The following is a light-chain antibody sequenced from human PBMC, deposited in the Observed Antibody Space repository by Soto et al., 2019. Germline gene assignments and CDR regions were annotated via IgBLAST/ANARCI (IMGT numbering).Light chain of an antibody. CDR2: AAS. CDR1: QSVPSTF. CDR3: QQYGNSHPA. V-gene: IGKV3-20*01. Sequence: LTQSPGNLSLSPGERATLSCRASQSVPSTFLALYQKKPVQAHRSLIFAASSRATGIPDRFSGGGSGTDFTLTIRRLQPEDFAQYYCQQYGNSHPAYGQGTNLDLK. J-gene: IGKJ2*01.